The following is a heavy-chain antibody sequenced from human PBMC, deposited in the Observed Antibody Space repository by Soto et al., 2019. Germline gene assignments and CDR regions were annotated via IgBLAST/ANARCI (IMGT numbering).Heavy chain of an antibody. V-gene: IGHV3-23*01. J-gene: IGHJ4*02. CDR3: GKQRLGSGWSVCEF. D-gene: IGHD6-19*01. CDR1: GFIFRDYA. Sequence: VQLLESGGGLVQPGGSLRLSCAASGFIFRDYAMNWVRQAPGKGLEWVSDISGSGDSARYADSVKGRFTISRDNSRDTLYLHMISFRVDVTAVYSCGKQRLGSGWSVCEFWGQGDLVTGSS. CDR2: ISGSGDSA.